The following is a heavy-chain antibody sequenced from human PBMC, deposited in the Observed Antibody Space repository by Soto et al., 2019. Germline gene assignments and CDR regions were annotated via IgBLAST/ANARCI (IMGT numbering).Heavy chain of an antibody. V-gene: IGHV3-23*01. CDR1: GFIFRNYA. CDR2: ISGTGGST. J-gene: IGHJ4*02. D-gene: IGHD6-13*01. CDR3: AKAAPGPEFDC. Sequence: EVQLLESGGGLVQPGGSLRLSCAGSGFIFRNYAMSWVRQARGKGLEWVSTISGTGGSTYYADSVKGRFTIFRDNSKSTLYLQMSSLRADDTAVYYCAKAAPGPEFDCWGQGTLVTVSS.